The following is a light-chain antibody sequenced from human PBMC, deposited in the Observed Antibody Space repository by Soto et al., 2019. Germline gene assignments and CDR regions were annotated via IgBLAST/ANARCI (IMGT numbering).Light chain of an antibody. Sequence: ENVLTQSPGPLSLSPGQSATLSCRASQTVTNSHLAWYQHKPGQAPRLLIYDAGTRATGIPDRFTGSGFGTDFTLTISRLEPEDFAVYYWELYGTSPKTFGQGTKV. CDR1: QTVTNSH. CDR2: DAG. CDR3: ELYGTSPKT. V-gene: IGKV3-20*01. J-gene: IGKJ1*01.